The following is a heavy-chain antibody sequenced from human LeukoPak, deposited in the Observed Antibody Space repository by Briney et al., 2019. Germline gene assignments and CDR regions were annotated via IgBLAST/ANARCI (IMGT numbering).Heavy chain of an antibody. Sequence: GASVKVSCKASGYTFTGYYMHWVRQAPGQGLEWMGWINPNSGGTNYAQKFQGRVTMTRDASISTAYMELSRPRSDDTAVYYCAREGGGSYSYFDYWGQGTLVTVSS. D-gene: IGHD1-26*01. J-gene: IGHJ4*02. CDR3: AREGGGSYSYFDY. V-gene: IGHV1-2*02. CDR2: INPNSGGT. CDR1: GYTFTGYY.